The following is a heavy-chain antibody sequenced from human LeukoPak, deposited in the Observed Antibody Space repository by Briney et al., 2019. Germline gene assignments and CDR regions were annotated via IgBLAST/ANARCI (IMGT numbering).Heavy chain of an antibody. D-gene: IGHD3-3*01. Sequence: PSETLSLTCAVYGGSFSVYYWSWIRQPPGKGLEWIGEINHSGSTNYNPSLKSRVTISVDTSKNQFSLKLSSVTAADTAVYYCARELVDFWSGYYQCFDYWGQGTLVTVSS. V-gene: IGHV4-34*01. J-gene: IGHJ4*02. CDR3: ARELVDFWSGYYQCFDY. CDR1: GGSFSVYY. CDR2: INHSGST.